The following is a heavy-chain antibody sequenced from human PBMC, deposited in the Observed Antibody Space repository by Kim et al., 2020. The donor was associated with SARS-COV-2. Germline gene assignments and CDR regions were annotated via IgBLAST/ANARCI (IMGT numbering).Heavy chain of an antibody. D-gene: IGHD3-3*01. V-gene: IGHV3-23*01. CDR3: AREDFWSAFIDY. CDR2: T. J-gene: IGHJ4*02. Sequence: TRYAHAVKGRLTIARDNPKNTLYLQMHSLRAEDTAIYYCAREDFWSAFIDYWGQGTLGTVSS.